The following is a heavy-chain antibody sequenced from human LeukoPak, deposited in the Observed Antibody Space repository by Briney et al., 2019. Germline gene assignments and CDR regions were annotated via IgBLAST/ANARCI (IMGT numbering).Heavy chain of an antibody. CDR1: GYTFTGYY. Sequence: ASVKVSCKASGYTFTGYYMHWVRQAPGQGLEWMGWINPNSGNTGYAQKFQGRVTMTRNTSMSTSYMELNSLRSEDTAVYYCARGAFNYYDSSDYYYHYWGQGTLVTVSS. CDR3: ARGAFNYYDSSDYYYHY. CDR2: INPNSGNT. D-gene: IGHD3-22*01. V-gene: IGHV1-8*02. J-gene: IGHJ4*02.